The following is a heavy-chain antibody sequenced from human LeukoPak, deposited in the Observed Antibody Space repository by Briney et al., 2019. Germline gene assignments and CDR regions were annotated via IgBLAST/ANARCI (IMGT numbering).Heavy chain of an antibody. D-gene: IGHD2-2*01. CDR1: GGTFSSYA. CDR2: IIPIFGTA. V-gene: IGHV1-69*05. CDR3: ARGVVPAAHYYYYMDV. Sequence: SVTVSCKASGGTFSSYAISWVRQAPGQGLEWMGGIIPIFGTANYAQKFQGRVTITTDESTSTAYMELSSLRSEDTAVYYCARGVVPAAHYYYYMDVWGKGTTVTVSS. J-gene: IGHJ6*03.